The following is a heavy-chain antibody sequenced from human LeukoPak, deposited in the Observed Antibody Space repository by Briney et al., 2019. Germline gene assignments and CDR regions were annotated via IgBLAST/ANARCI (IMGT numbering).Heavy chain of an antibody. Sequence: GGSLRLSCAASGFTFSSYAMSWVRQAPGKGLEWVSAISGSGGSTYYADSVKGRFTISRDNSKNTLYLQMNSLRAEDTAVYYCAREGGIAARPDYYYYMDVWGKGTTVTVSS. D-gene: IGHD6-6*01. CDR1: GFTFSSYA. CDR2: ISGSGGST. J-gene: IGHJ6*03. CDR3: AREGGIAARPDYYYYMDV. V-gene: IGHV3-23*01.